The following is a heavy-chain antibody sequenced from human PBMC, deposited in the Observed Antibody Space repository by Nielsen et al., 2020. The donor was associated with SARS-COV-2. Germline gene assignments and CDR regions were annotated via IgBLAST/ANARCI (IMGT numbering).Heavy chain of an antibody. CDR1: GGSFSGYY. CDR3: ARGPYYDSSGYCIYYFDY. J-gene: IGHJ4*02. Sequence: SETLSLTCAVYGGSFSGYYWSWIRQPPGKGLEWIGEINHSGSTNYNPSLKSRVTISVDTSKNQFSLKLSSVTAADTAVYYCARGPYYDSSGYCIYYFDYWGQGTLVTVSS. CDR2: INHSGST. V-gene: IGHV4-34*01. D-gene: IGHD3-22*01.